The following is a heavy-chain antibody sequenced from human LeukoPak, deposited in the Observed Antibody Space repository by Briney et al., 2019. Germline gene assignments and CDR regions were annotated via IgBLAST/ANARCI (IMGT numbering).Heavy chain of an antibody. CDR3: AKDPPAILGYFDY. V-gene: IGHV3-23*01. D-gene: IGHD7-27*01. CDR1: GFTFSSYS. J-gene: IGHJ4*02. Sequence: PGGSLRLSCAASGFTFSSYSMNWVRQAPGKGLEWVSAISGSGGSTYYADSVKGRFTISRDNSKNTLYLQMNSLRAEDTAVYYCAKDPPAILGYFDYWGQGTLVTVSS. CDR2: ISGSGGST.